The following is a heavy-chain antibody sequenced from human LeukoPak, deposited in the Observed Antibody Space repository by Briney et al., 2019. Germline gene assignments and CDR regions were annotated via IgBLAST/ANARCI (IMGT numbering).Heavy chain of an antibody. CDR3: ARHYEYHPHWGY. CDR1: GGSISSSSYY. CDR2: IYYSGST. D-gene: IGHD3-16*01. J-gene: IGHJ4*02. V-gene: IGHV4-39*01. Sequence: SETLSLTCTVSGGSISSSSYYWGWIRQPPGKGLEWIGSIYYSGSTYYNPSLKSRVTISVDTSTNQFSLKLSSVTAADTAVYYCARHYEYHPHWGYWGQGTLVTVSS.